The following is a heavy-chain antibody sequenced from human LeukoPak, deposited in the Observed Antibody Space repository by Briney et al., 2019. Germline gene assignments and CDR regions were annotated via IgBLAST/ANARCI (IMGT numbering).Heavy chain of an antibody. CDR3: ARVLDSSGRSGDY. CDR1: GFTFSSYA. V-gene: IGHV3-30-3*01. Sequence: GGSLRLSCAASGFTFSSYAIHWVRQAPGKGLDWVAIISYDASKKYYADSVKGRFTISRDNSKNTVYLQMNSLRAADTAVYYCARVLDSSGRSGDYWGQGTLVTVSS. J-gene: IGHJ4*02. CDR2: ISYDASKK. D-gene: IGHD6-19*01.